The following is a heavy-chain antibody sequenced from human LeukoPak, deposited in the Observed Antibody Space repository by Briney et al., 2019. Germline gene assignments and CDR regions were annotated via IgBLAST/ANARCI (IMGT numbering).Heavy chain of an antibody. J-gene: IGHJ4*02. D-gene: IGHD3-10*01. Sequence: PGGPLRLSCAASGFTFRTYWMHWVRQTPGQGLVWVSRINSDGSTTNYADSVKGRFTVSRDNAQNTLYLQMSSLRAEDTAVYYCVRAGNYYFEYWGQGALVTVSS. CDR1: GFTFRTYW. V-gene: IGHV3-74*01. CDR2: INSDGSTT. CDR3: VRAGNYYFEY.